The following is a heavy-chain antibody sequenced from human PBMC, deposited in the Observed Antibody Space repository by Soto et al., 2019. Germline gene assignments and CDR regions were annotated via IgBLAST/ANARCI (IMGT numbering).Heavy chain of an antibody. V-gene: IGHV4-59*01. J-gene: IGHJ4*02. Sequence: SXTLSLTCTVSGGSISGYYWSWIRQPPGMPLEWIGYIHYSGTTNYNPSLKSRVTISVDTSKSQFSLKLSSVSAADTAVYYCARDQHSKGDFDYWGQGTLVTVSS. D-gene: IGHD4-4*01. CDR1: GGSISGYY. CDR3: ARDQHSKGDFDY. CDR2: IHYSGTT.